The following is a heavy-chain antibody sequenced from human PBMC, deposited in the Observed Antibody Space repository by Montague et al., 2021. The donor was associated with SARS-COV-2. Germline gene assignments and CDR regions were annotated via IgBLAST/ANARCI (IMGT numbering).Heavy chain of an antibody. V-gene: IGHV4-34*01. CDR2: INHSGST. Sequence: SETLSLTCAVYGGSFSGYYWSWIRQPPGKGLEWIGEINHSGSTNYNPSLKSRVTISVDTSKNQSSLKLSSVTAADTAVYYCARVRYYGSCTYLGMDVWGQGTTVTVSS. D-gene: IGHD3-10*01. CDR3: ARVRYYGSCTYLGMDV. J-gene: IGHJ6*02. CDR1: GGSFSGYY.